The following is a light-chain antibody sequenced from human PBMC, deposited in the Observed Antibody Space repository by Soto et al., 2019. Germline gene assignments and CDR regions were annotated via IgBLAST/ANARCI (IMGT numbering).Light chain of an antibody. V-gene: IGLV2-8*01. Sequence: QSALTQSPSASGSPGQSVTISCTGTSSDVGNYQYVSWYQQHPGKAPKLMIYEVSKRPSGVPDRFSGSKSGNTASLTVSGLQVEDEADYYCSSYAGSNLWVFGGGTKLTVL. CDR2: EVS. CDR3: SSYAGSNLWV. J-gene: IGLJ3*02. CDR1: SSDVGNYQY.